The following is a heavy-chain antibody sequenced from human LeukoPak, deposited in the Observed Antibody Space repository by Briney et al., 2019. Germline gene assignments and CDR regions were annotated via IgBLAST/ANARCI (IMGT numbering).Heavy chain of an antibody. CDR2: ISSDGSNT. J-gene: IGHJ3*02. Sequence: GGSLRLSCAASGFTFNRYAIHWVRQAPGKGLEWVAVISSDGSNTYFADSVKGRFTISRDNSQNTLYLQMNSLRAEDTAVYYCASIPIQLWSDDAFDIWGQGTMVTVSS. D-gene: IGHD5-18*01. V-gene: IGHV3-30*01. CDR3: ASIPIQLWSDDAFDI. CDR1: GFTFNRYA.